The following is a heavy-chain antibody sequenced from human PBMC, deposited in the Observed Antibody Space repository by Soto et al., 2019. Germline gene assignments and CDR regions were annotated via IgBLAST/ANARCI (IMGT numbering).Heavy chain of an antibody. V-gene: IGHV3-48*02. CDR3: TREGI. Sequence: EVQLVESGGGLAQPGGSLRLSCAASGFTFSDYAMNWVRQVPRKGLEWISQIASSGTPIYYADSVRGRFTISRDNAENSLYLQMNSLRDEDTAVYFCTREGIWGQGTLVTVSS. CDR2: IASSGTPI. CDR1: GFTFSDYA. J-gene: IGHJ4*02.